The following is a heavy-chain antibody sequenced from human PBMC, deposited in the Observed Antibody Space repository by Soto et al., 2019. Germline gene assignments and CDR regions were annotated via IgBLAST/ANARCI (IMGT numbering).Heavy chain of an antibody. CDR1: GFTFSDYW. CDR2: INKDGSEP. D-gene: IGHD3-10*01. V-gene: IGHV3-7*01. Sequence: EVQLVESGGGLVQPGGSLRLTCAASGFTFSDYWMTWVRQAPGKGLQWVANINKDGSEPYYVGSVKGRFTISRDNAKNSLSLQMNSLSAEDTGVYYCARDRGRWGQGTLVTVSS. CDR3: ARDRGR. J-gene: IGHJ4*02.